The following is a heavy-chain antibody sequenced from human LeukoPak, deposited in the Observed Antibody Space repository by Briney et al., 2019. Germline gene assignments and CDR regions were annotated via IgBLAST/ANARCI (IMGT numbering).Heavy chain of an antibody. CDR3: AREGNFYGGNSEGYYYGMDV. CDR1: GFTFSSYG. V-gene: IGHV3-30*03. CDR2: ISYDGSNK. D-gene: IGHD4-23*01. J-gene: IGHJ6*02. Sequence: GGSLRLSCAASGFTFSSYGMHWVRQAPGKGLEWVAVISYDGSNKYYADSVKGRFTISRDNSKNTLYLQMNSLRAEDTAVYYCAREGNFYGGNSEGYYYGMDVWGQGTTVTVSS.